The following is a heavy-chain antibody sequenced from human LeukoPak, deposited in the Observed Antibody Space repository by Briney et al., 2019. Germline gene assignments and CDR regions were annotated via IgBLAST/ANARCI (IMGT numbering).Heavy chain of an antibody. D-gene: IGHD3-10*01. Sequence: PGGSLRLSCSASGFTFSSYAMHWVRQAPGKGLEYVSAISGNGGSTYYADSVKGRFTISRDNSKNTLYLQMSSLRAEDTAVYYCVKDRRYHYGSGSYYNNYFDYWGQGTLVTVSS. J-gene: IGHJ4*02. V-gene: IGHV3-64D*06. CDR3: VKDRRYHYGSGSYYNNYFDY. CDR2: ISGNGGST. CDR1: GFTFSSYA.